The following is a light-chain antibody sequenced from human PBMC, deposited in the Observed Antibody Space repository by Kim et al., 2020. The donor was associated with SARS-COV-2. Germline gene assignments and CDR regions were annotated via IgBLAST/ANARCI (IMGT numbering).Light chain of an antibody. CDR2: DAS. V-gene: IGKV1-5*01. CDR3: LHTKTSWT. CDR1: QNVIRW. Sequence: DIQMTQSPSTLSASVGDRVTITCRASQNVIRWLAWYQQKPGKAPKLLIYDASILQGGVPARFSGNGSGTEFTLTISSLQPDDFATYYYLHTKTSWTAGQGTKVDIK. J-gene: IGKJ1*01.